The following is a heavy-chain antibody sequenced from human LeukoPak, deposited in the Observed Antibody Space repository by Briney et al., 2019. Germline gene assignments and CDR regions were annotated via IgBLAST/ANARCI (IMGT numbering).Heavy chain of an antibody. Sequence: PGGSLRLSCAASGFTVSSNYMNWVRQPPGKGLEWVSSISSSSTYIYYADSVEGRFTISRDNAKNSLYLQVNSLRAEDTAVYYCARGPYSSGWYYVDYWGQGTLVTVSS. J-gene: IGHJ4*02. CDR2: ISSSSTYI. V-gene: IGHV3-21*01. CDR3: ARGPYSSGWYYVDY. D-gene: IGHD6-19*01. CDR1: GFTVSSNY.